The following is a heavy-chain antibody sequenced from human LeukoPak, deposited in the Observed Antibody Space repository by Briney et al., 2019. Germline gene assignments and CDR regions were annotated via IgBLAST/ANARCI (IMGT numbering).Heavy chain of an antibody. CDR1: GGTFSSYA. J-gene: IGHJ4*02. CDR3: ASSTVKTGDFDY. Sequence: GASVKVSCKASGGTFSSYAISWVRQAPGQGLEWMGGIIPIFGTANYAQKFQGRVTITADESTSTAYMELSSLRSEDTAVYYCASSTVKTGDFDYWGQGTLVTVSS. D-gene: IGHD4-17*01. V-gene: IGHV1-69*13. CDR2: IIPIFGTA.